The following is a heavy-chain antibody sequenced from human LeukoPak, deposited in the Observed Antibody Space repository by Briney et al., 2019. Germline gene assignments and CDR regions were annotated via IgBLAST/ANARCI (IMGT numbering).Heavy chain of an antibody. CDR3: ARGQGMYSGGSGVDY. Sequence: GRSLGLSCAASGFTFSSYAMHWVRQAPGKGLEWVAVISYDGSNKYYADSVKGRFTISRDNSKNTLYLQMNSLRAEDTAVYYCARGQGMYSGGSGVDYWGQGTLVTVSS. J-gene: IGHJ4*02. V-gene: IGHV3-30-3*01. CDR1: GFTFSSYA. D-gene: IGHD1-26*01. CDR2: ISYDGSNK.